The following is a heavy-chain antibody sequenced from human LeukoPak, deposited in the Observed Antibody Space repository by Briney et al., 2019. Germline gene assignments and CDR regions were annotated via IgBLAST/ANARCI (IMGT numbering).Heavy chain of an antibody. Sequence: GGSLRLSCTASGFTFGDYAMSWVRQAPGKGLEWVGFIRSKAYGGTTEYAASVKGRFTISRDDSKSIAYLQMNSLKTEDTAVYYCTRLFRDSSSWYVDYWGQGTLVTVSS. V-gene: IGHV3-49*04. D-gene: IGHD6-13*01. CDR1: GFTFGDYA. J-gene: IGHJ4*02. CDR2: IRSKAYGGTT. CDR3: TRLFRDSSSWYVDY.